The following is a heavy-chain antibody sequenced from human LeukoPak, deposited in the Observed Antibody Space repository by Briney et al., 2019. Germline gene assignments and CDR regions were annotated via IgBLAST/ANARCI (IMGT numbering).Heavy chain of an antibody. J-gene: IGHJ6*02. V-gene: IGHV3-64*01. CDR1: GFTFSSYA. CDR2: ISSNGGST. Sequence: GGSLRLSCAASGFTFSSYAMHWVRQAPGKGLEYVSAISSNGGSTYYANSVKGRFTISRDNSKNTLYLQMNSLRAEDTAVYYCAKGDPSKGSQGYYYYYGMDVWGQGTTVTVSS. CDR3: AKGDPSKGSQGYYYYYGMDV.